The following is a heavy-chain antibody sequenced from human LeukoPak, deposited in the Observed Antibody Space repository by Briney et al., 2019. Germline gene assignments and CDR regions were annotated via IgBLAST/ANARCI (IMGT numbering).Heavy chain of an antibody. V-gene: IGHV1-18*04. CDR3: ARHSGSGWQALGY. D-gene: IGHD6-19*01. CDR2: TSYNGNT. J-gene: IGHJ4*02. Sequence: GASVNVSCKASGYTFSNYGISWVRQAPGLGLEWMGWTSYNGNTNYAQKFQDRVTMTTDTSTTTAYMELRSLESDDTAVYYCARHSGSGWQALGYWGQGTLVTVS. CDR1: GYTFSNYG.